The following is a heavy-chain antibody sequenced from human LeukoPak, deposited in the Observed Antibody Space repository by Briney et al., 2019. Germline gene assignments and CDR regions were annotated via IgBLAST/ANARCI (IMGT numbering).Heavy chain of an antibody. V-gene: IGHV1-2*02. CDR2: INPNSGGT. J-gene: IGHJ4*02. CDR3: ARDRGYSYGLAY. Sequence: GASVKVSCKASGYTFTGYYMHWVRQAPGQGLEWMGWINPNSGGTNYAQKFQGRVTMTRDTSISTAYMELSRLRSEDTAVYYCARDRGYSYGLAYWGQGTLVTVSS. CDR1: GYTFTGYY. D-gene: IGHD5-18*01.